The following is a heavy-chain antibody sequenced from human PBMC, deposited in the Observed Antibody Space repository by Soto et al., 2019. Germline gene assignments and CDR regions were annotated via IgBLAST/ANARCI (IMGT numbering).Heavy chain of an antibody. CDR3: AISTGGFGGLFVVPSDY. J-gene: IGHJ4*02. Sequence: GGSLRLSCAASGFTYDSYAMIWVGQAPGKGLEWVSGINSGGTVAHYADSVKGRFTISRDNSKNTLSLEMNSLRADDTGLYYCAISTGGFGGLFVVPSDYWGQGTLVTVSS. V-gene: IGHV3-23*01. D-gene: IGHD3-16*01. CDR2: INSGGTVA. CDR1: GFTYDSYA.